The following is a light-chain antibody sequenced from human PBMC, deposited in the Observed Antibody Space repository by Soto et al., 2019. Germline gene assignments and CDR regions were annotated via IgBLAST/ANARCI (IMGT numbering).Light chain of an antibody. Sequence: ALTQPASVSGSPGQSITISCTGTSSDVGAYDYVSWYQQHPGKAPKLMIYEVSNRPSGVSIRFSGSKSGSTASLTISGLQAEDEADYYCSSYTIVSTLIFGGGTKLTVL. J-gene: IGLJ2*01. CDR1: SSDVGAYDY. CDR2: EVS. CDR3: SSYTIVSTLI. V-gene: IGLV2-14*01.